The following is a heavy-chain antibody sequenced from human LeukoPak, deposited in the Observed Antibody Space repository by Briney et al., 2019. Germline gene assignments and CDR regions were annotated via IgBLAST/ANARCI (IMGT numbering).Heavy chain of an antibody. CDR3: ARGSTVVTAFDI. CDR2: INHSGST. D-gene: IGHD4-23*01. V-gene: IGHV4-34*01. Sequence: SETLSLTCAVYGGSFSGYYWSWIRQPPGKGPEWIGEINHSGSTNYNPSLKSRVTISVDKSKNQFSLKLSSVTAADTAVYYCARGSTVVTAFDIWGQGTMVTVSS. J-gene: IGHJ3*02. CDR1: GGSFSGYY.